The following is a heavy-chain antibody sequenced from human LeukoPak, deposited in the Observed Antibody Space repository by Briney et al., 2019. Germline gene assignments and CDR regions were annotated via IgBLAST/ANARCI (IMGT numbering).Heavy chain of an antibody. J-gene: IGHJ3*02. Sequence: GGSLRLSCAASGFTFSSYWMHWVRQAPGKGLVWVSRINSDGSSTSYAGSVKGRFTISRDNAKNTLYLQMNSLRAEDTAVYYCARDMRIQPWAFDTWGQGTMVTVSS. CDR2: INSDGSST. V-gene: IGHV3-74*01. D-gene: IGHD5-18*01. CDR1: GFTFSSYW. CDR3: ARDMRIQPWAFDT.